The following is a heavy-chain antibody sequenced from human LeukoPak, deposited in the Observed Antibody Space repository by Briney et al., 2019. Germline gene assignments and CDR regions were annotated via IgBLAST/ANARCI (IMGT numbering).Heavy chain of an antibody. CDR2: MNPNSGNT. CDR1: GYTFTSYD. D-gene: IGHD2-8*02. CDR3: ARGCSGGEPGGNPYYYGMDV. V-gene: IGHV1-8*01. J-gene: IGHJ6*02. Sequence: ASVKVSCKASGYTFTSYDINWVRQATGQGLEWMGWMNPNSGNTGYAQKFQGRVTMTRNTSISTAYMELSSLRSEDTAVYYCARGCSGGEPGGNPYYYGMDVWGQGTTVTVSS.